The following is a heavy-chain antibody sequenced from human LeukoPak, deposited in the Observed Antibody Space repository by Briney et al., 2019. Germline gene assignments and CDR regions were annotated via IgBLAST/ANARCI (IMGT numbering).Heavy chain of an antibody. D-gene: IGHD1-26*01. J-gene: IGHJ4*02. Sequence: GGSLRLSCAASGFSFSSYAMSWVRQAPGKGLEWVSGISDSGDTTWDADSVKGRFTISRDNYKNTAYLQMNSLRAEDTAVYYCGKNSNWETDCWGRGTLVTVSS. V-gene: IGHV3-23*01. CDR1: GFSFSSYA. CDR2: ISDSGDTT. CDR3: GKNSNWETDC.